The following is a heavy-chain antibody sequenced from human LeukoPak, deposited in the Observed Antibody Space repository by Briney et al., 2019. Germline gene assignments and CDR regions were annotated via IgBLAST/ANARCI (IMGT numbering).Heavy chain of an antibody. J-gene: IGHJ4*02. Sequence: PGGSLRLSCAASGFTFNHYWMTWVRQAPERGLEWVANIKQDGSEKYYVDSVKGRFTISRDNAKNSLYLQMNNLRAEDTAVYYCARGGELLRPADYWGQGTLVTVSS. CDR3: ARGGELLRPADY. D-gene: IGHD1-26*01. CDR1: GFTFNHYW. CDR2: IKQDGSEK. V-gene: IGHV3-7*01.